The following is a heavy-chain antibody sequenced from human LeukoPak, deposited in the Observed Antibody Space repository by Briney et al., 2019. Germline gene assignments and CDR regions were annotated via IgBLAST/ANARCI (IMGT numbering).Heavy chain of an antibody. V-gene: IGHV4-39*01. CDR3: ARHSRSAYTGYENAFDI. J-gene: IGHJ3*02. D-gene: IGHD3-16*01. Sequence: SETLSLTCTISSGSISSSSYYWGWIRQPPGKGLEWIGSIYYNGRTSYNPSLKSRVTISVDTSKNRFSLRLTSVTAADTGIYYCARHSRSAYTGYENAFDIWGQGTMVTVSS. CDR1: SGSISSSSYY. CDR2: IYYNGRT.